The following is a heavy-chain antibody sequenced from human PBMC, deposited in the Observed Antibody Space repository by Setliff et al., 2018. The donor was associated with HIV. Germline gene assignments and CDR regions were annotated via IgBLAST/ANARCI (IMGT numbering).Heavy chain of an antibody. CDR2: IYPGDSDT. CDR1: GYSFKTYW. J-gene: IGHJ4*02. D-gene: IGHD2-15*01. CDR3: ARDFSWATDS. Sequence: GESLKISCKGSGYSFKTYWIAWVRQMPGKGLEWMGSIYPGDSDTRYSPSFQGQVTASRDNPKNTVSLQLNSLRIEDTAVYYCARDFSWATDSWGQGTLVTVSS. V-gene: IGHV5-51*04.